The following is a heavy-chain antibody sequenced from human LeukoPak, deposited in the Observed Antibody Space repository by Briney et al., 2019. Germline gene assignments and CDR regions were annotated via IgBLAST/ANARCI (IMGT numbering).Heavy chain of an antibody. CDR3: ASITMIVVVASY. V-gene: IGHV4-39*01. Sequence: SETLSLTCTVSGGSISSSSYYWGWIRQPPGKGLEWIGSIYYSGSTYYNPSLKSRVTISVDTSKNQFSLKLSSVTAADTAVYYCASITMIVVVASYWGQGTLVTVSS. J-gene: IGHJ4*02. CDR2: IYYSGST. CDR1: GGSISSSSYY. D-gene: IGHD3-22*01.